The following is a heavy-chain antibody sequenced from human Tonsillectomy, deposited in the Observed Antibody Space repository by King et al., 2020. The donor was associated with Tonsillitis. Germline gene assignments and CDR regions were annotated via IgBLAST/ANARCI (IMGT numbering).Heavy chain of an antibody. D-gene: IGHD6-19*01. V-gene: IGHV1-2*02. CDR3: ASGGIAVAGTDYYDYMDV. CDR1: GYTFTGYH. J-gene: IGHJ6*03. Sequence: VQLVESGAEVKKPGASVKVSCKASGYTFTGYHVHWVRQAPGQGLEWMGWINPNSGGTNYAQKFQGRVTMTRDTSITTAYMELSRLRSDDTAVYYCASGGIAVAGTDYYDYMDVWGKGTTVTVSS. CDR2: INPNSGGT.